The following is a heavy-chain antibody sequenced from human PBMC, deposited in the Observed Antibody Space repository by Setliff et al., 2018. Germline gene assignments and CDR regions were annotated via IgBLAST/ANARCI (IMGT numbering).Heavy chain of an antibody. CDR1: GGSISSRSY. CDR3: AGRGVYYDNLGTLDY. D-gene: IGHD3-22*01. V-gene: IGHV4-39*01. CDR2: IYYSGSA. J-gene: IGHJ4*02. Sequence: SETLSLTCTVSGGSISSRSYWGWVRQPPAKGLEWIGTIYYSGSAYSSPSLKSRVTISVDTSKNQFSLKLTSVTAADTAVYYCAGRGVYYDNLGTLDYWGQGTLVTVSS.